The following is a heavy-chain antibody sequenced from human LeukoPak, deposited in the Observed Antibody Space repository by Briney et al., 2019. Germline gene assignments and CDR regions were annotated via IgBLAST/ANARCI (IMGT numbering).Heavy chain of an antibody. CDR1: GFTVSSSY. Sequence: PGGSLRLSCAASGFTVSSSYMSWVRQAPGKGLEWVSVIYSGGSTYYADSVKGRFTISRDNSKNTLYLQMNSLRAEDTAVYYCARNLDTFGGVIALDYWGQGTLVTVSS. D-gene: IGHD3-16*02. V-gene: IGHV3-53*01. J-gene: IGHJ4*02. CDR2: IYSGGST. CDR3: ARNLDTFGGVIALDY.